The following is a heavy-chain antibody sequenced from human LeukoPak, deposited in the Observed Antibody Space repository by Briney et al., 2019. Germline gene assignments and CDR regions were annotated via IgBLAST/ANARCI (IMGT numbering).Heavy chain of an antibody. CDR2: IILILGIA. V-gene: IGHV1-69*05. CDR1: GDTFSIYA. J-gene: IGHJ6*03. D-gene: IGHD3-3*01. Sequence: GAAVKVSCKASGDTFSIYANSWVREAPGQGLGWMGGIILILGIANYAQKVQGRGTITTDESTRTAHMELSSLRSEDTAVHYCARGWGDTIFGVTPSDYYYYMDVWGKGTTVTVSS. CDR3: ARGWGDTIFGVTPSDYYYYMDV.